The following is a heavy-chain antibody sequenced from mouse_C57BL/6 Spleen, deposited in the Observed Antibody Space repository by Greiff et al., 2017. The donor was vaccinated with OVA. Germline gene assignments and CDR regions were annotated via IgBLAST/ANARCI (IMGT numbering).Heavy chain of an antibody. CDR1: GFTFSDYY. CDR3: ARVPITSESFEY. CDR2: INYDGSST. V-gene: IGHV5-16*01. Sequence: EVHLVESEGGLVQPGSSMKLSCTASGFTFSDYYMAWVRQVPEKGLEWVANINYDGSSTYYLDSLKSRFIISRDNAKNILYLQMRSLKSEDTATYYCARVPITSESFEYWGAGTPLTVSP. J-gene: IGHJ2*01. D-gene: IGHD1-1*01.